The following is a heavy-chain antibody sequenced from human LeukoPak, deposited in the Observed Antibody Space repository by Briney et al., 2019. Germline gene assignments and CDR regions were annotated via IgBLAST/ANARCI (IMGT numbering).Heavy chain of an antibody. D-gene: IGHD6-19*01. CDR3: ARGRAVAGPHPFDY. V-gene: IGHV1-8*01. J-gene: IGHJ4*02. Sequence: ASVKVSCKASGYTFTSYDINWVRQATGQGLEWMGWMNPNSGNTGYAQKFQGRVTMTRNTSISTAYMELSSLRSEDTAVYYCARGRAVAGPHPFDYWGQGILVTVSS. CDR1: GYTFTSYD. CDR2: MNPNSGNT.